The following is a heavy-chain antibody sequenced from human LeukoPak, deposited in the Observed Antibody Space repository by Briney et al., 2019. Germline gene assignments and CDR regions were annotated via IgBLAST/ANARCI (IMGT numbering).Heavy chain of an antibody. CDR2: ISSSGITM. Sequence: GGSLRLSCAASGFIFSNYEINWVRQAPGKGLEWVSYISSSGITMNYADSVKGRFTISRDNAKNSLYLQMNSLRAEDTAVYYCARGWWSGYDAKLDYWGQGALVTVSS. CDR1: GFIFSNYE. D-gene: IGHD5-12*01. J-gene: IGHJ4*02. CDR3: ARGWWSGYDAKLDY. V-gene: IGHV3-48*03.